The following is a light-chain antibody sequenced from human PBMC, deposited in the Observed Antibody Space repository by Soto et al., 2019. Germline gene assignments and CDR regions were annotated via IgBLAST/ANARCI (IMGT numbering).Light chain of an antibody. V-gene: IGLV2-8*01. CDR3: RSYAGISNVI. CDR1: SSDVGGYDY. CDR2: EVT. Sequence: QSALTQPPSASGSPGQSVTISCTGTSSDVGGYDYVSWYQQQSGKAPKLIIYEVTTRPSGVPDRFSGSKSGNTASLTVSGLQAEDEADYYCRSYAGISNVIFGAGTQLTVL. J-gene: IGLJ2*01.